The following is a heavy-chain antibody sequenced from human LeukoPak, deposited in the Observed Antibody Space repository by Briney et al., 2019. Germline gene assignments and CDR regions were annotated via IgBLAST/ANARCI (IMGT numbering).Heavy chain of an antibody. D-gene: IGHD3-3*01. CDR2: TNQSGST. J-gene: IGHJ4*02. Sequence: SETLSLTCAVYGGSFSGYYWGWIRQSPGKGLEWIGETNQSGSTNYNPSLKSRVTISVDTSKNQFSLKLSSVTAADTAVYYCARGPTSWSGYYDRRGSFDYWGQGTLVTVSS. CDR3: ARGPTSWSGYYDRRGSFDY. CDR1: GGSFSGYY. V-gene: IGHV4-34*01.